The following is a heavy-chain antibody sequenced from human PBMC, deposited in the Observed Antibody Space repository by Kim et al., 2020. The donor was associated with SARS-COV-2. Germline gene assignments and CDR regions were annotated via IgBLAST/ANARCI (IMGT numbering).Heavy chain of an antibody. J-gene: IGHJ4*02. CDR2: ISGSGGST. D-gene: IGHD3-10*01. CDR3: AADTYYYGSGSYYNIN. CDR1: GFTFSSYA. V-gene: IGHV3-23*01. Sequence: GGSLRLSCAASGFTFSSYAMSWVRQAPGKGLEWVSAISGSGGSTYYADSVKGRFTISRDNSKNTLYLQMNSLRAEDTAVYYCAADTYYYGSGSYYNINWGQGTLVTVSS.